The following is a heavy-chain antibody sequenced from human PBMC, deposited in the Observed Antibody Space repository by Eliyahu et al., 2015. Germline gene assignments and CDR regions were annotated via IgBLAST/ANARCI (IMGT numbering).Heavy chain of an antibody. CDR2: GTAXNGXT. V-gene: IGHV1-18*01. Sequence: VQLVQSGPEVKEPGASVRVSCEISGFTLSAFXXSWXRQAPGQGLGWMGWGTAXNGXTKYAKKFQGRVNLTPDTSATTIYLDLSSLRPDDTAVYFCARDGYYYGSDTYYSRAGILFDFWGQGTPVTVSS. CDR1: GFTLSAFX. D-gene: IGHD3-10*01. J-gene: IGHJ4*02. CDR3: ARDGYYYGSDTYYSRAGILFDF.